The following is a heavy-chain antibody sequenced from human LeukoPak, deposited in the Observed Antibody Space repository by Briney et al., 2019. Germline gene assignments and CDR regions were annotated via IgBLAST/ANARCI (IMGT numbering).Heavy chain of an antibody. Sequence: ASVKVSCKASGGTFISYAISWVRQAPGQGLEWMGGIIPIFGTANYAQKFQGRVTITTDESTSTAYMELSSLTSEDTAVYYCARDMDTAMVPGVFDYWGQGTLVTVSS. CDR1: GGTFISYA. CDR2: IIPIFGTA. J-gene: IGHJ4*02. CDR3: ARDMDTAMVPGVFDY. V-gene: IGHV1-69*05. D-gene: IGHD5-18*01.